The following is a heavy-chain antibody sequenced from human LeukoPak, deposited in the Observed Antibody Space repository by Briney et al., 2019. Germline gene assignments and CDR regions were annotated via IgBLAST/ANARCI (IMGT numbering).Heavy chain of an antibody. J-gene: IGHJ3*02. V-gene: IGHV3-23*01. CDR1: GFTFSSYS. CDR2: ISGSGGST. Sequence: PGGSLRLSCEVSGFTFSSYSMTWVRQAPGKGLEWVSAISGSGGSTYYADSVKGRFTISRDNSKNTLYLQMNSLRAEDTAVYYCAKDKLWFGTDAFDIWGQGTMVTVSS. CDR3: AKDKLWFGTDAFDI. D-gene: IGHD3-10*01.